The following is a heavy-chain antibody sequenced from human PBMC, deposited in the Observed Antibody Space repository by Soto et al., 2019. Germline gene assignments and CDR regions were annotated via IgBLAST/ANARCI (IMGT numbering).Heavy chain of an antibody. CDR2: IWYDGSNK. CDR1: GFTFSSYG. J-gene: IGHJ4*02. CDR3: ARIFILVAGTIDY. Sequence: QVQLVESGGGVVQPGRSLRLSCAASGFTFSSYGMHWVRQAPGKGLEWVAVIWYDGSNKYYADSVKGRFTISRDNSKNTLYLQMNSLSAEDAAVYYCARIFILVAGTIDYWGQGSLVTVA. V-gene: IGHV3-33*01. D-gene: IGHD2-15*01.